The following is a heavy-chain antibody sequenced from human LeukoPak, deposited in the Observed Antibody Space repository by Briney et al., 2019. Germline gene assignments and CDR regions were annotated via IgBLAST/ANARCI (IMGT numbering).Heavy chain of an antibody. V-gene: IGHV1-18*01. CDR2: ISAYNGNT. CDR3: AREPTNDFWSGGLDY. Sequence: ASVKVSCKASGYTFTSYGISWVRQAPGQGLEWMGWISAYNGNTNYAQKLQGRVTMTRDTSTSTVYMELSSLRSEDTAVYYCAREPTNDFWSGGLDYWGQGTLVTVSS. J-gene: IGHJ4*02. CDR1: GYTFTSYG. D-gene: IGHD3-3*01.